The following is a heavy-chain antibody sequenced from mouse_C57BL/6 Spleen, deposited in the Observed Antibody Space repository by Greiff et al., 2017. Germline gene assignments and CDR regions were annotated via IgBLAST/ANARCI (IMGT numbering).Heavy chain of an antibody. CDR2: INPNNGGT. CDR3: ARDSNDWYVDV. V-gene: IGHV1-26*01. Sequence: EVQLQQSGPELVKPGASVKISCKASGYTFTDYYMNWVKQSHGKSLEWIGDINPNNGGTSYNQKFKGKATLTVDKSSSTAYMELRSLTSEDSAVYYCARDSNDWYVDVWGTGTTVTVSA. J-gene: IGHJ1*03. CDR1: GYTFTDYY. D-gene: IGHD2-5*01.